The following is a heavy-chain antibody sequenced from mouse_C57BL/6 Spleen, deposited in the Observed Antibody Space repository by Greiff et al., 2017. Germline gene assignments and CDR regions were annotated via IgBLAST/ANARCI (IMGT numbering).Heavy chain of an antibody. CDR1: GYTFTSYW. CDR3: ARWPNWADY. D-gene: IGHD4-1*01. J-gene: IGHJ2*01. Sequence: QVQLQQPGAELVKPGASVTMSCKASGYTFTSYWITWVKPRPGQGLEWLGDIYPGSGSTNYNEKFKSKATLTVDTSSRTAYMQLSSLTSEDSAVYYCARWPNWADYWGQGTTLTVSS. CDR2: IYPGSGST. V-gene: IGHV1-55*01.